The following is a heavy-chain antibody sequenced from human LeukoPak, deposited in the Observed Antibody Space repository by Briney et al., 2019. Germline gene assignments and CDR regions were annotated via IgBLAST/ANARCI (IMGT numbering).Heavy chain of an antibody. Sequence: GGFLRLSCAASGFTFSSYAMNWVRQAPGKGLEWVSAITSSGGSTYHADSVKGRFTISRDNSKNTLYLQMNSLRDEDTAVYYCVKGSSSSRPYYFDYWGQGTLVTVSS. V-gene: IGHV3-23*01. J-gene: IGHJ4*02. CDR2: ITSSGGST. CDR1: GFTFSSYA. CDR3: VKGSSSSRPYYFDY. D-gene: IGHD2-2*01.